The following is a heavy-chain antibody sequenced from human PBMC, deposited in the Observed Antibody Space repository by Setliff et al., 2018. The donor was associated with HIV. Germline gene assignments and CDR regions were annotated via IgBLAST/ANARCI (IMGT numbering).Heavy chain of an antibody. CDR2: MNPNSGVS. CDR1: GHTFTNYD. CDR3: ARGKGVGGVIITGGLDV. V-gene: IGHV1-8*01. D-gene: IGHD3-10*01. J-gene: IGHJ6*02. Sequence: ASVKVSCKPPGHTFTNYDIHWMRRAPGQELEWMGWMNPNSGVSGYALKFHDRVTMTRDTSITTLYMELSSLTSEDTAVYYCARGKGVGGVIITGGLDVWGQGTTVTVSS.